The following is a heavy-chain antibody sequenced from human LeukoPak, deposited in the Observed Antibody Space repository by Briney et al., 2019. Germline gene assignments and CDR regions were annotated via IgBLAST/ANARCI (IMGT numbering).Heavy chain of an antibody. Sequence: PSETLSLTCTASGGSISIISSSTYYWGWIRQAPGKGLEWIGSLYYGENSHYNPSLKSRATLSVDTSNNQFSLKLTSVTAADAAVYFCARQLPTAPADTRGYFDYWGQGTVVTVSS. D-gene: IGHD6-25*01. V-gene: IGHV4-39*01. CDR3: ARQLPTAPADTRGYFDY. CDR2: LYYGENS. CDR1: GGSISIISSSTYY. J-gene: IGHJ4*02.